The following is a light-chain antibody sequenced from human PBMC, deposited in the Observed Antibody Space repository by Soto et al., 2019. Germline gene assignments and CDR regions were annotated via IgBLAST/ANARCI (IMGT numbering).Light chain of an antibody. V-gene: IGKV1-5*03. Sequence: DIQMTQSPSTLSASVGDRVTITCRASQSINSWLAWHQQKPGKAPKLLIYEASTLKSGVPSRFSGSSSGTEFTLPISSLQPDDFATYYCQQYNSYPWTFGQGTKVEIK. CDR1: QSINSW. J-gene: IGKJ1*01. CDR2: EAS. CDR3: QQYNSYPWT.